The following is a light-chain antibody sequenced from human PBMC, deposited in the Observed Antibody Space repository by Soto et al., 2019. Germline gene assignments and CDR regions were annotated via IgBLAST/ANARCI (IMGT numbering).Light chain of an antibody. CDR2: AAS. J-gene: IGKJ1*01. V-gene: IGKV1-39*01. Sequence: DIQMTQSPSSLSASVGDRVTITCRASQTITTFLNWYQQRPGEAPKLLIYAASSLQSGVPSRFSGSGSRTEFTLTISSLQPEDFAPYFCQQSYSTPQTFGQGTKVEIK. CDR1: QTITTF. CDR3: QQSYSTPQT.